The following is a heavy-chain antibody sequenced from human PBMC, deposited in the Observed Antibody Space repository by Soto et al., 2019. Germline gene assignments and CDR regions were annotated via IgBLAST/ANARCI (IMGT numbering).Heavy chain of an antibody. Sequence: EVQLVESGGGLVQPGGSLRLSCAASGFTFSSYSMNWVRQAPGKGLEWVSSISSSSSYIYYADSVKGRFTISRDNAKNALYLQRNSQRAEDTAGYYCARDQPGYSYGYGLGYWGQGTLGTVSS. J-gene: IGHJ4*02. V-gene: IGHV3-21*01. D-gene: IGHD5-18*01. CDR3: ARDQPGYSYGYGLGY. CDR1: GFTFSSYS. CDR2: ISSSSSYI.